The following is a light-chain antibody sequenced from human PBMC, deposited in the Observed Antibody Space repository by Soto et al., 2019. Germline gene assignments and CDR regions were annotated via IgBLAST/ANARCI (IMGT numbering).Light chain of an antibody. CDR1: SSDVGAYNY. CDR3: CSYAGSDNYV. Sequence: QSALTQPPSASGSPGQSVTICCTGTSSDVGAYNYVSWYQQHPGKAPKLVISEVSKRPSGVPDRFSGSKSGNTASLTVSGLQAEDEADYYCCSYAGSDNYVFGPGTKLTVL. V-gene: IGLV2-8*01. CDR2: EVS. J-gene: IGLJ1*01.